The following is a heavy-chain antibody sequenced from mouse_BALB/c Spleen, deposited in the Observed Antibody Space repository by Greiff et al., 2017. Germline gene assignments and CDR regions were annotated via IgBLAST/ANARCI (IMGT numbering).Heavy chain of an antibody. Sequence: EVQGVESGGGLVKPGGSLKLSCAASGFTFSSYTMSWVRQTPEKRLEWVATISSGGGNTYYPDSVKGRFTISRDNAKNNLYLQMSSLRSEDTALYYCASPYGNYRAWFAYWGQGTLVTVSA. J-gene: IGHJ3*01. CDR2: ISSGGGNT. V-gene: IGHV5-9*03. D-gene: IGHD2-1*01. CDR3: ASPYGNYRAWFAY. CDR1: GFTFSSYT.